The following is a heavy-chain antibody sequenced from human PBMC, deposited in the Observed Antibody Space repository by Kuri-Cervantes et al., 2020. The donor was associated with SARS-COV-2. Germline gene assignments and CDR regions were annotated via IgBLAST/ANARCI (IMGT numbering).Heavy chain of an antibody. Sequence: SETLSLTCTVSGGSISSRTYYWSWIRQPAGKGLEWIGRIYTSGSTNYNPSLKSRVTMSVDTSKNQFSLKLSSVTAADTAVYYCARVVTIFGVVTDYYYYMDVWGKGTTVTVSS. D-gene: IGHD3-3*01. J-gene: IGHJ6*03. CDR3: ARVVTIFGVVTDYYYYMDV. V-gene: IGHV4-61*02. CDR1: GGSISSRTYY. CDR2: IYTSGST.